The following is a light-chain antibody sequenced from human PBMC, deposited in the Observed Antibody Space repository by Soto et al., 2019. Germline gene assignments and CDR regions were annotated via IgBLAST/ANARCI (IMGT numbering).Light chain of an antibody. J-gene: IGKJ2*01. CDR1: QGISTC. Sequence: DIQMTQSPSTLSASVGGRVTITCRASQGISTCLAWYQQKPGKAPKLLISEASTLESGVPSRFSGSGSGTEFTLTISSLQPDDFATYFCQQYNDYSQYTFGQGTKLEI. CDR3: QQYNDYSQYT. CDR2: EAS. V-gene: IGKV1-5*03.